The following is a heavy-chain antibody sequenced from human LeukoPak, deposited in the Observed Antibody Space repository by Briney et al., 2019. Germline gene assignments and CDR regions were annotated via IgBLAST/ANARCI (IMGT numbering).Heavy chain of an antibody. CDR1: GFTFSSYS. V-gene: IGHV3-21*01. D-gene: IGHD2-15*01. J-gene: IGHJ4*02. CDR2: ISSSSSYI. CDR3: AREGYCSGGSCPYYFDY. Sequence: PGGSLRLSCAASGFTFSSYSMNWVRQAPGKGLEWDSSISSSSSYIYYADSVKGRFTISRDNAKNSLYLQMNSLRAEDTAVYYCAREGYCSGGSCPYYFDYWGQGTLVTVSS.